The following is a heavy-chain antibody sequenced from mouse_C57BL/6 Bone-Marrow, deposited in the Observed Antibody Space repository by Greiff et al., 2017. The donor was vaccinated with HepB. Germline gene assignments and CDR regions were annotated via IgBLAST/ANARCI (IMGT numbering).Heavy chain of an antibody. CDR3: ARSRVTIVTPWFAY. CDR1: GYTFTDYY. Sequence: VKLQQSGPELVKPGASVKISCKASGYTFTDYYINWVKQRPGQGLEWIGWIFPGSGSTYYNEKFKGKATLTVDKSSSTAYMLLSSLTSEDSAVYFCARSRVTIVTPWFAYWGQGTLVTVSA. J-gene: IGHJ3*01. V-gene: IGHV1-75*01. D-gene: IGHD2-5*01. CDR2: IFPGSGST.